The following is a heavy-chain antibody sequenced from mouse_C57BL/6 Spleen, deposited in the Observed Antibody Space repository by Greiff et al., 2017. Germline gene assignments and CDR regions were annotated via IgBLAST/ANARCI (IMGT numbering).Heavy chain of an antibody. Sequence: EVQLQESGPGMVKPSQSLSLTCTVTGYSITSGYDWHWIRHFPGNKLEWMGYISYSGSTNYNPSLKSRISITHDTSKNHFFLKLNSVTTEDTATYYCARGGSSYPRFYAMDDWGQGTSVTVSS. CDR2: ISYSGST. CDR3: ARGGSSYPRFYAMDD. CDR1: GYSITSGYD. V-gene: IGHV3-1*01. J-gene: IGHJ4*01. D-gene: IGHD1-1*01.